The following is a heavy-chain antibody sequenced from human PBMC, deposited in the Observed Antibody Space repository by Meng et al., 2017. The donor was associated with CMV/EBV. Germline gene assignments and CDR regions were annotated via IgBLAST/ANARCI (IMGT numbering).Heavy chain of an antibody. Sequence: SVKVSCKASGGTFSSYAISWVRQAPGQGLEWMGGIIPSFGTADYAQKFQGRVTITTDESTSTAYMELSSLRSEDTAVYYCARGVTTSLWDLGGMDVWGQGTTVTVSS. CDR3: ARGVTTSLWDLGGMDV. V-gene: IGHV1-69*05. J-gene: IGHJ6*02. CDR2: IIPSFGTA. D-gene: IGHD4-17*01. CDR1: GGTFSSYA.